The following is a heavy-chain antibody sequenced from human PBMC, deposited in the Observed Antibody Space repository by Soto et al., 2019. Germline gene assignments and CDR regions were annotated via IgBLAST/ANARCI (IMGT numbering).Heavy chain of an antibody. V-gene: IGHV3-48*03. Sequence: LRLSCAASGFTFSSYEMNWVRQAPGKGLEWVSYINNRGSTIHYADSVKGRFTISRDNAKNSLFLQMNSLRAEDTAVYYCARHSPYNWNDLGYWGQGTLVTVSS. CDR3: ARHSPYNWNDLGY. CDR2: INNRGSTI. CDR1: GFTFSSYE. J-gene: IGHJ4*02. D-gene: IGHD1-20*01.